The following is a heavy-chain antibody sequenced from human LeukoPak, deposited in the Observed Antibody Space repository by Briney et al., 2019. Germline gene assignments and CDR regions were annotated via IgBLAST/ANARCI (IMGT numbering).Heavy chain of an antibody. CDR2: IKHDGGES. Sequence: PGGSLRLSSVASGFTFSTYWMRWVRQAPGKGLESVANIKHDGGESYYVDSVKGRFSISRDNAKNSLFLQMNSLRVEDTAVYYCKMALRGSTVDSWGQGTLVTVSS. CDR1: GFTFSTYW. J-gene: IGHJ4*02. V-gene: IGHV3-7*01. CDR3: KMALRGSTVDS. D-gene: IGHD2-8*01.